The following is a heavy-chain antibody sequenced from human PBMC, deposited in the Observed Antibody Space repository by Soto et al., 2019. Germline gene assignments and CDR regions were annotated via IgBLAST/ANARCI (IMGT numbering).Heavy chain of an antibody. J-gene: IGHJ6*02. CDR3: AKGHPTDDYHGSGSIFYYYYAMDV. CDR2: MSYDRSNK. D-gene: IGHD3-10*01. CDR1: GFIFSIYC. Sequence: LRLSCAGSGFIFSIYCMHWGLQAPGKELEWVAVMSYDRSNKYYADSVKGRFTISRDNSKNTLYLHMNSLRTEDTAIYYCAKGHPTDDYHGSGSIFYYYYAMDVWGQGTKVTVSS. V-gene: IGHV3-30*18.